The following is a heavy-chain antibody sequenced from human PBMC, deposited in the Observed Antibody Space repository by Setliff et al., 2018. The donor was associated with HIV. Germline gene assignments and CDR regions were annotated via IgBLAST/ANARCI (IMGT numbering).Heavy chain of an antibody. Sequence: SSETLSLTCTVSGGSISSGGYYWSWIRQHPGKGLEWIGYIYYSGSTYYNPSLKSRVTISVDTSKNQFSLKLSSVTAADTAVYYCARGLYYDFWSGVGPCDYWGQGTLVTVSS. V-gene: IGHV4-31*03. CDR2: IYYSGST. CDR3: ARGLYYDFWSGVGPCDY. D-gene: IGHD3-3*01. CDR1: GGSISSGGYY. J-gene: IGHJ4*02.